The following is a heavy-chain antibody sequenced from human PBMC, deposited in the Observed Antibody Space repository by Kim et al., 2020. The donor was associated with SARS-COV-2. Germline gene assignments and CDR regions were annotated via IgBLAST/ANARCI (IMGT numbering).Heavy chain of an antibody. V-gene: IGHV1-18*04. CDR1: SYTFNSYG. Sequence: ASVKVSCKGSSYTFNSYGISWLRPSPGHELECMGWIRPYKGNTNHAQKLQDRVTMTTDTSTSTPYMELRSLTSDDTAVYYCARDGSGNDAFDIWGQGTMVTVSS. CDR3: ARDGSGNDAFDI. D-gene: IGHD3-10*01. J-gene: IGHJ3*02. CDR2: IRPYKGNT.